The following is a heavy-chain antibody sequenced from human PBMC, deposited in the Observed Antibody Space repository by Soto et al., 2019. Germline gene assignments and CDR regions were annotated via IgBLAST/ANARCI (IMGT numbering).Heavy chain of an antibody. CDR3: ATGGYCSDTTCYNFFDY. J-gene: IGHJ4*02. CDR1: GYSFTTYW. CDR2: IYPGDSDT. D-gene: IGHD2-2*02. V-gene: IGHV5-51*01. Sequence: PGESLKISCQGSGYSFTTYWIGWVRQMPGKGLEWMGIIYPGDSDTRYSPSFQGQVTISADKSISTAYLQWSSLKASDTAIYYCATGGYCSDTTCYNFFDYWGQGTLVTGSS.